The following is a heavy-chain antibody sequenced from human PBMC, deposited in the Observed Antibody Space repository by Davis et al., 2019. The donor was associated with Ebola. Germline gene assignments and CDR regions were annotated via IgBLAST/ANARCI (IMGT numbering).Heavy chain of an antibody. V-gene: IGHV3-74*01. CDR2: INSDGSST. CDR1: GFTFSSYW. J-gene: IGHJ6*02. D-gene: IGHD3-3*01. Sequence: GESLKISCAAPGFTFSSYWMHWVRQAPGKGLVWVSRINSDGSSTSYADSVKGRFTISRDNAKNSLYLQMNSLRAEDTAVYYCARDRGEHYDFWSGYHYGMDVWGQGTTVTVSS. CDR3: ARDRGEHYDFWSGYHYGMDV.